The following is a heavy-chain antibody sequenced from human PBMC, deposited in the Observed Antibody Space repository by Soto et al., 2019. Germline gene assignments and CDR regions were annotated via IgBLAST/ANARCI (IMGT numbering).Heavy chain of an antibody. D-gene: IGHD3-22*01. V-gene: IGHV1-69*01. Sequence: QVQLVQSGAEVKKPGSSVKVSCKASGGTFSSYAISWVRQAPGQGLEWMGGIIPIFGTANYAQKFQGRVTITADESTSTAYMEVSSLKSEDTAVYYCARAIYYDSSGYPDYYYYGMDVWGQGTTVTVSS. CDR1: GGTFSSYA. CDR3: ARAIYYDSSGYPDYYYYGMDV. J-gene: IGHJ6*02. CDR2: IIPIFGTA.